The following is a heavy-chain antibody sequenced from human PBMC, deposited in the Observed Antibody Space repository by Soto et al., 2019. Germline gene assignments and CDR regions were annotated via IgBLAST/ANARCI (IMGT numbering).Heavy chain of an antibody. CDR2: INSDGSST. Sequence: GGSLRLSCAASVFTFSSYWMHWVRQAPGKGLVWVSRINSDGSSTSYADSVKGRFTISRDNAKNTLYLQMNSLRAEDTAVYYCARGTGDIVVVYNWFDPWGQGTLVTVSS. D-gene: IGHD2-15*01. V-gene: IGHV3-74*01. CDR3: ARGTGDIVVVYNWFDP. J-gene: IGHJ5*02. CDR1: VFTFSSYW.